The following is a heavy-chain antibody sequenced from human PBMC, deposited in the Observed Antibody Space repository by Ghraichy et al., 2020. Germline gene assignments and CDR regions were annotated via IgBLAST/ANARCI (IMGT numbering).Heavy chain of an antibody. CDR1: GGSFSGYY. J-gene: IGHJ4*02. V-gene: IGHV4-34*01. D-gene: IGHD2-15*01. CDR3: ARTPRCSGGSCYSRFGDY. CDR2: INHSGST. Sequence: ESLNISCAVYGGSFSGYYWSWIRQPPGKGLEWIGEINHSGSTNYNPSLKSRVTISVDTSKNQFSLKLSSVTAADTAVYYCARTPRCSGGSCYSRFGDYWGQGTLVTVSS.